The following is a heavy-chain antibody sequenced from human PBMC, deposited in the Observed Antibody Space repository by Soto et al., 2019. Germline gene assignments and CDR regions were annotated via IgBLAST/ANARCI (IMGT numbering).Heavy chain of an antibody. CDR1: GFSLTTSGVG. CDR2: IYWDDDK. V-gene: IGHV2-5*02. D-gene: IGHD3-3*01. J-gene: IGHJ4*02. CDR3: AHRILRTVFGLVTTTAIYFDF. Sequence: QITLNESGPTVVKPAETLTLTCTFSGFSLTTSGVGVGWIRQSPGKAPEWLALIYWDDDKRYSASLKSRLTTTKDTSKNQVVLTMASVDPADIATYYCAHRILRTVFGLVTTTAIYFDFWGQGTPVVVSS.